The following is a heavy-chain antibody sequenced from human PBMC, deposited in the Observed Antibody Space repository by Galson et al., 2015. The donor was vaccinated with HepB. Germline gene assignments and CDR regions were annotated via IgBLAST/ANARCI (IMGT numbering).Heavy chain of an antibody. CDR2: INPSGGST. CDR1: GYTFTSYY. V-gene: IGHV1-46*01. D-gene: IGHD3-10*01. J-gene: IGHJ5*02. Sequence: SVKVSCKASGYTFTSYYMHWVRQAPGQGLEWMGIINPSGGSTSYAQKFQGRVTMTRDTSTSTVYMELSSLRSEDTAVYYCAGGERITMVRGVIMGFINWFDPWGQGTLVTVSS. CDR3: AGGERITMVRGVIMGFINWFDP.